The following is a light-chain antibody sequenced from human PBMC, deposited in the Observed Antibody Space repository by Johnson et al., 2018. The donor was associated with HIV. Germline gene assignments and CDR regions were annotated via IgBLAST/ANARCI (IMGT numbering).Light chain of an antibody. Sequence: QSVLTQPPSVSAAPGQKVTISCSGSSSDIGNNYVSWYQQLPGTAPKLLIYDNNKRPSGIPDRFSGSKSGTSATLAITVLQTGDEADYYCGTWDSSLSAGVFGTVTKVTVL. V-gene: IGLV1-51*01. CDR1: SSDIGNNY. CDR2: DNN. J-gene: IGLJ1*01. CDR3: GTWDSSLSAGV.